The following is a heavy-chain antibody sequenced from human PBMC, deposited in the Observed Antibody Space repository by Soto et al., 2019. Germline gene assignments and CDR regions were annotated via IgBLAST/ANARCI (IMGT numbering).Heavy chain of an antibody. CDR3: AKRRGSGYDTNPFDY. CDR1: GFTFSSYA. D-gene: IGHD5-12*01. J-gene: IGHJ4*02. CDR2: ISGSGGST. Sequence: GGSLRLSCAASGFTFSSYAMSWVRQAPGKGLEWVSAISGSGGSTYYADSVKGRFTTSRDNSKNTLYLQMNSLRAEDTAVYYCAKRRGSGYDTNPFDYWGQGTLVTVSS. V-gene: IGHV3-23*01.